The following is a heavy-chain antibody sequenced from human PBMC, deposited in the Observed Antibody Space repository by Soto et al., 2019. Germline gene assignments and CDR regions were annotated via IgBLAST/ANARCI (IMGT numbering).Heavy chain of an antibody. D-gene: IGHD5-12*01. CDR1: GGSITTYY. J-gene: IGHJ4*02. Sequence: SETLSLTCTVSGGSITTYYWSWIRQPPGKGLEWIGYIYYSGSPNYNPSLKSRVTISVDTSQNQISLKLNSVTAADTAVYYCASSRDGYNSWGQGTLVTVSS. CDR3: ASSRDGYNS. CDR2: IYYSGSP. V-gene: IGHV4-59*01.